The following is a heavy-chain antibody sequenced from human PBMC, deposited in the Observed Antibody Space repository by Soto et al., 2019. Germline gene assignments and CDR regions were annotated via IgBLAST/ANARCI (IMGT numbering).Heavy chain of an antibody. J-gene: IGHJ6*02. CDR1: GFTFSNCG. D-gene: IGHD2-15*01. CDR2: ISDSGATK. Sequence: ASLRLSYAASGFTFSNCGMNWVRQTPGKGLEWVSYISDSGATKHYADSVKGRFTISRDNGKDSLYLQMNSLRDEDTAVYFCARCSRNSCYSYGVDVWGQGATVTVSS. V-gene: IGHV3-48*02. CDR3: ARCSRNSCYSYGVDV.